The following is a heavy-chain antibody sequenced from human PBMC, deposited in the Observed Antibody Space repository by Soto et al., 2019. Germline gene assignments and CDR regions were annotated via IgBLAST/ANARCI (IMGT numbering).Heavy chain of an antibody. J-gene: IGHJ4*02. Sequence: GGSLRLSCAASGFTFSSYSMNWVRQAPGKGLEWVSSISSSSSYIYYADSVKGRFTISRDNAKNSLYLQMNSLRAEDTAVYYCARSTWLGTSVVVAASNFDYWGQGTLVTVSS. CDR1: GFTFSSYS. CDR3: ARSTWLGTSVVVAASNFDY. V-gene: IGHV3-21*01. D-gene: IGHD2-15*01. CDR2: ISSSSSYI.